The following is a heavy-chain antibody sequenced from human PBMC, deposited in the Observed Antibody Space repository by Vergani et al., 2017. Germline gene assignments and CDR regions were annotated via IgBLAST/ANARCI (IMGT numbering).Heavy chain of an antibody. Sequence: QVQLQESGPGLVKPSETLSLTCTVSGGSVSSGSYYWSWIRQPPGKGLEWIGYIYYSGSTNYNPSLKSRVTISVDTSKNQFSLKLSSVTAADTAVYYCARAAIRPFYYGDYEYYFDYWGQGTLVTVSS. CDR3: ARAAIRPFYYGDYEYYFDY. J-gene: IGHJ4*02. D-gene: IGHD4-17*01. V-gene: IGHV4-61*01. CDR1: GGSVSSGSYY. CDR2: IYYSGST.